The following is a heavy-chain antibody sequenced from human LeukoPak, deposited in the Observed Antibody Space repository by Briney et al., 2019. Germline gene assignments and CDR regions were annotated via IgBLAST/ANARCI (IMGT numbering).Heavy chain of an antibody. D-gene: IGHD3-3*01. Sequence: SETLSLTCAVYGESFSNYYWGWIRQPPGKGLEWIGSIYSSGSAYYNPSLKSRVTISVDTSKNQFSLRLSSVTAADTAVYYCQSRYLEWLLEYWGQGTLVTVSS. CDR3: QSRYLEWLLEY. V-gene: IGHV4-39*01. J-gene: IGHJ4*02. CDR1: GESFSNYY. CDR2: IYSSGSA.